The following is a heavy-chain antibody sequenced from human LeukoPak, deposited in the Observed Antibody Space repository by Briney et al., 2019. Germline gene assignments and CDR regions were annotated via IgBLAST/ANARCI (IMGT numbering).Heavy chain of an antibody. J-gene: IGHJ5*02. CDR1: GYTFTSYG. Sequence: GASVKVSCKASGYTFTSYGISWVRQAPGQGLEWMGWISAYNGNTNYAQKLQGRVTMTTDTSTSTAYMELRSLRSDDTAVYYCARDVGWIPHYYGSGSYLFGWFDPWGQGTLVTVSS. V-gene: IGHV1-18*01. CDR2: ISAYNGNT. D-gene: IGHD3-10*01. CDR3: ARDVGWIPHYYGSGSYLFGWFDP.